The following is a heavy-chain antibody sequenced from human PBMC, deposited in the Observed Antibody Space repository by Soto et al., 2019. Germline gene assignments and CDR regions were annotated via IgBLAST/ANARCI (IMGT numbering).Heavy chain of an antibody. CDR3: ARVRARPSYNYDFWSGYYNWFDP. J-gene: IGHJ5*02. D-gene: IGHD3-3*01. V-gene: IGHV4-34*01. Sequence: SETLSLTCAVYGGSFSGYYWSWIRQPPGKGLEWIGEINHSGSTNYNPSLKSRVTISVDTSKNQFSLKLSSVTAADTAVYYCARVRARPSYNYDFWSGYYNWFDPWGQGTLVTVSS. CDR1: GGSFSGYY. CDR2: INHSGST.